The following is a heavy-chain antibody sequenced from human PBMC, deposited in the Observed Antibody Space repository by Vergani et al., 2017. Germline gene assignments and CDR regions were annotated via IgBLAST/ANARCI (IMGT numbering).Heavy chain of an antibody. Sequence: EVQLVESGGGLVQPGGSLRLSCAASGFTFSSYSMNWVRQAPGKGLEWVSYISSSSSTIYYADSVKGRFTISRDNAKNSLYLQMNSLRAEDTAVYYCARDRGDWNYGIDAFDIWGQGTMVTVSS. CDR2: ISSSSSTI. CDR1: GFTFSSYS. V-gene: IGHV3-48*01. J-gene: IGHJ3*02. CDR3: ARDRGDWNYGIDAFDI. D-gene: IGHD1-7*01.